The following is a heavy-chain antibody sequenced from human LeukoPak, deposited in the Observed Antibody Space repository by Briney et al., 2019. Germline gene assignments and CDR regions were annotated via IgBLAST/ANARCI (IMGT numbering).Heavy chain of an antibody. CDR3: ARRIAAAEMIDY. V-gene: IGHV5-51*01. CDR1: GYSFTSYW. D-gene: IGHD6-13*01. CDR2: ISPGDSGT. J-gene: IGHJ4*02. Sequence: GECLKISCKGSGYSFTSYWIGWVRQMPGKGLDWMGIISPGDSGTRYSPSFQGQVTISADKFISTAYLQWSSLKASDTAMYYCARRIAAAEMIDYWGQGTLVTVSS.